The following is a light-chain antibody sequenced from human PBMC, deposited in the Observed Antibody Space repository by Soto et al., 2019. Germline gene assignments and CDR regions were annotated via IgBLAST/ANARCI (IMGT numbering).Light chain of an antibody. V-gene: IGKV3-11*01. Sequence: EIVLTQSPATLSLSPGEGATLYCRASQSVRNYLAWYQQKPGQAPRLLIYDASNRATGIPARFSGSGSGTDFTLTISSLEPEDCGLYYCQQRSDWPRVTFGGGTKVETK. CDR2: DAS. CDR1: QSVRNY. J-gene: IGKJ4*01. CDR3: QQRSDWPRVT.